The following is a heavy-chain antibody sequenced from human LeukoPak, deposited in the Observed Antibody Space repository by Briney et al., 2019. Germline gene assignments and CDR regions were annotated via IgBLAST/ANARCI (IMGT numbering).Heavy chain of an antibody. Sequence: SVNVSYKASERTFISYAISWVRQAPRQGLEWMGGIIPIFGTANYAQKFQGRVTITADESPRTAYMELSSLRYEDMAVYYCARGALADVYYFDYWGQGTLVTVSS. CDR1: ERTFISYA. J-gene: IGHJ4*02. CDR3: ARGALADVYYFDY. CDR2: IIPIFGTA. D-gene: IGHD6-19*01. V-gene: IGHV1-69*13.